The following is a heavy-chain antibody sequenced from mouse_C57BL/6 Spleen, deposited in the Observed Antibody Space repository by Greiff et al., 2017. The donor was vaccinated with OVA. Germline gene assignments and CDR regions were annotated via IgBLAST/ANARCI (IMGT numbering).Heavy chain of an antibody. V-gene: IGHV5-6*01. CDR1: GFTFSSYG. CDR3: AREVTIAMDY. D-gene: IGHD2-12*01. Sequence: EVQVVESGGDLVKPGGSLKLSCAASGFTFSSYGMSWVRQTPDKRLEWVATISSGGSYTYYPDSVKGRFTISRDNAKNTLYLQMSSLKSEDTAMYYCAREVTIAMDYWGQGTSVTVSS. J-gene: IGHJ4*01. CDR2: ISSGGSYT.